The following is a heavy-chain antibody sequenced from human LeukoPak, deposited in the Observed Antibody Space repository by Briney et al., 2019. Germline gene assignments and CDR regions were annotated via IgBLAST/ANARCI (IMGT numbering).Heavy chain of an antibody. CDR3: ATAGNYRFDY. CDR2: INPDGSTI. Sequence: GGSLRLSCAASGFTFSNYWVHWVRQARGKGLVWVSRINPDGSTINYADSVKGRFTISRDNAKNTPYLQMNSLRAEDTAVYYCATAGNYRFDYWGQGTLVTVSS. V-gene: IGHV3-74*01. D-gene: IGHD1-7*01. J-gene: IGHJ4*02. CDR1: GFTFSNYW.